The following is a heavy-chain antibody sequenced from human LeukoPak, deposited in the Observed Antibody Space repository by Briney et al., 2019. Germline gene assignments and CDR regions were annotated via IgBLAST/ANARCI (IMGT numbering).Heavy chain of an antibody. CDR2: ISYDGSAK. CDR3: AKELTRGSSWYEDY. J-gene: IGHJ4*02. V-gene: IGHV3-30*18. D-gene: IGHD6-13*01. Sequence: GGSLRLSCAASGFTFSNYGMHSVRQAPGKGLEWVAVISYDGSAKYYADSVKGRFAIYRDNSRNTLYLQMNSLRPEDTAVYYCAKELTRGSSWYEDYWGQGTLVTVSS. CDR1: GFTFSNYG.